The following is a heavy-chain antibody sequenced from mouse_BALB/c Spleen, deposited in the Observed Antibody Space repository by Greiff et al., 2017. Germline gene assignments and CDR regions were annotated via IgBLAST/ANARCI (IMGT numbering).Heavy chain of an antibody. J-gene: IGHJ4*01. CDR3: ARDGPYAMDY. CDR2: ISSGGSYT. Sequence: VQLQQSGGGLVKPGGSLKLSCAASGFTFSSYAMSWVRQSPEKRLEWVAEISSGGSYTYYPDTVTGRFTISRDNAKNTLYLEMSSLRSEDTAMYYCARDGPYAMDYWGQGTSVTVSS. V-gene: IGHV5-9-4*01. CDR1: GFTFSSYA.